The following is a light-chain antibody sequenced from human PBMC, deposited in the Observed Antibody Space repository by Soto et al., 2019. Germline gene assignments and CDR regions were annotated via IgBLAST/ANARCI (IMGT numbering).Light chain of an antibody. V-gene: IGKV3-20*01. CDR3: QQYGSSPRIS. CDR2: GAS. CDR1: QSISSNS. Sequence: EMVLTQSPGTLSLSPGERATLSCRASQSISSNSLAWYQQKPGQAPRLLIYGASSRATGIPDRFIGSGSGTHFTLTISRLEPEDFALYYCQQYGSSPRISFGQGTRLEIK. J-gene: IGKJ5*01.